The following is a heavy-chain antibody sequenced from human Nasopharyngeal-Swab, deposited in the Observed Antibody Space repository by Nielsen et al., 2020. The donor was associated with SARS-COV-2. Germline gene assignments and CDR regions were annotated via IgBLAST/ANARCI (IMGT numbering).Heavy chain of an antibody. D-gene: IGHD5-18*01. CDR1: GFTFSSYG. Sequence: GESLKISCAASGFTFSSYGMHWVRQAPGKGLEWVAVISYDGSNKYYADSVKGRFTISRDNSKNTLYLQMNSLRAEDTAVYYCARGGGGGYSYGSYYYYGMDVWGQGTTVTVSS. CDR3: ARGGGGGYSYGSYYYYGMDV. V-gene: IGHV3-30*03. CDR2: ISYDGSNK. J-gene: IGHJ6*02.